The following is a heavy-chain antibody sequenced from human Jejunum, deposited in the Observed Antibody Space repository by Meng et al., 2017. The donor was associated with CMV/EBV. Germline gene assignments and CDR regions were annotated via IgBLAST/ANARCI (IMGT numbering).Heavy chain of an antibody. D-gene: IGHD1-1*01. CDR3: ARGDNWDRVDY. CDR1: GYPFTGPY. Sequence: CKASGYPFTGPYIHWVRQAPGQGLEWMGWINSNSGDTNYAQKFQGRVTMTRDTSITTAHMELSGLRSDDTAVYYCARGDNWDRVDYWGQGTLVTVSS. CDR2: INSNSGDT. J-gene: IGHJ4*02. V-gene: IGHV1-2*02.